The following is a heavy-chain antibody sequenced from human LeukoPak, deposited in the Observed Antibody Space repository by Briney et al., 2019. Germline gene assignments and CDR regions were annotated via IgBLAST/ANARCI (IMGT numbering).Heavy chain of an antibody. J-gene: IGHJ4*02. CDR3: AKRDSAGLYYFDY. Sequence: GGSLRLSCAASGFTFSSYAMSWVRQAPGKGLEWVSAIGKSGGGTYYADSVKGRFTISRDNSKSTLYLQMNSLRAEDTAVYYCAKRDSAGLYYFDYWGQGTLVTVSS. V-gene: IGHV3-23*01. CDR1: GFTFSSYA. D-gene: IGHD5-18*01. CDR2: IGKSGGGT.